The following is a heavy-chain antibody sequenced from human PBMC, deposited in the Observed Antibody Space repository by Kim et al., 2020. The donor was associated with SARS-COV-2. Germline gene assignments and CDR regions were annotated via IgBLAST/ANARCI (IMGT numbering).Heavy chain of an antibody. CDR1: GFTFSSYG. CDR3: AGGYCGGDCYTFDY. CDR2: IWYDGTNK. Sequence: GGSLRLSCAASGFTFSSYGMHWVRQAPGKGLEWVAVIWYDGTNKYYADSVKGRFTIPRDNSKNTLYLQMNSLRAEDTAVYYCAGGYCGGDCYTFDYWGQGTLVTVSS. D-gene: IGHD2-21*02. V-gene: IGHV3-33*01. J-gene: IGHJ4*02.